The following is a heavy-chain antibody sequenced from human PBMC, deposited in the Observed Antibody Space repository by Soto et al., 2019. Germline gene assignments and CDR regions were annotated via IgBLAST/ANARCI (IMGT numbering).Heavy chain of an antibody. CDR1: GFTFSRYG. CDR2: IWYDGSHK. CDR3: ARDRRDDRGNWFDP. D-gene: IGHD3-10*01. Sequence: QVQLVESGGGVAQPGTSLRLSCAASGFTFSRYGMHWVRQATGKGLEWVAMIWYDGSHKNYGDSVKGRCTISRDNPKNTLFLLMDSLRVEDTALYYCARDRRDDRGNWFDPWGQGIMVTVSS. J-gene: IGHJ5*02. V-gene: IGHV3-33*01.